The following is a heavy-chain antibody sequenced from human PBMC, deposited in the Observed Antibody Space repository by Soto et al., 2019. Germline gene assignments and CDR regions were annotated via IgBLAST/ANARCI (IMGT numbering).Heavy chain of an antibody. CDR1: GYTFTGYY. CDR2: INPNSGGT. CDR3: ARIGSGGHYDFWSGYYGGNWFDP. D-gene: IGHD3-3*01. J-gene: IGHJ5*02. V-gene: IGHV1-2*02. Sequence: GASVKVSCKASGYTFTGYYMHWVRQAPGQGLEWMGWINPNSGGTNYAQKFQGRVTMTRDTSISTAYMELSRLRSDDTAVYYCARIGSGGHYDFWSGYYGGNWFDPRGQGTLVTVSS.